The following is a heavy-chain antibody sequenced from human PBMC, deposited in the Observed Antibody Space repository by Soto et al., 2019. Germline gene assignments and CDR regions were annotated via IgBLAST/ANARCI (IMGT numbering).Heavy chain of an antibody. Sequence: SSETLSLTCTVSGGSISSGSYYWGWIRQPPGKGLEWIGSIYYSGSTYYNPSLKSRVTISVDTSKNQFSLKLSSVTAADTAVYYRARRIYSGYDYRWFDPWGQGTLVTVSS. V-gene: IGHV4-39*01. CDR1: GGSISSGSYY. D-gene: IGHD5-12*01. J-gene: IGHJ5*02. CDR3: ARRIYSGYDYRWFDP. CDR2: IYYSGST.